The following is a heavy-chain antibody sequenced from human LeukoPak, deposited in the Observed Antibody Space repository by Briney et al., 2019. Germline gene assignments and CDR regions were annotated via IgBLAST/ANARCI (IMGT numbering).Heavy chain of an antibody. D-gene: IGHD1-26*01. CDR3: ARGPSGSYGKGGIDY. CDR2: ISAYNGNT. J-gene: IGHJ4*02. CDR1: GYTFTSYG. Sequence: GASVKVSCKASGYTFTSYGISWVRQAPGQGLEWMGWISAYNGNTNYAQKLQGRVTITRDTSASTAYMELSSLRSEDMAVYYCARGPSGSYGKGGIDYWGQGTLVTVFS. V-gene: IGHV1-18*03.